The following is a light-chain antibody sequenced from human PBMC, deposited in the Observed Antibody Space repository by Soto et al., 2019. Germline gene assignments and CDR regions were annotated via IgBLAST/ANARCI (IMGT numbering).Light chain of an antibody. Sequence: QSVLTQPPSVSGAPGQRVTISCTGSSSNIGAGYDVHWYQQLPGTAPKLLIYGNSNRPSGVPDRFSGSKSGTSASLAITGLQAEDEADYYCQSYDSSRIGVFGGGTKLTVL. CDR1: SSNIGAGYD. CDR3: QSYDSSRIGV. J-gene: IGLJ2*01. CDR2: GNS. V-gene: IGLV1-40*01.